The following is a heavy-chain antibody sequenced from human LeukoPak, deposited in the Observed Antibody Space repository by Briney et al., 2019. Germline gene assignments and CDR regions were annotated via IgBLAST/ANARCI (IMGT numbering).Heavy chain of an antibody. J-gene: IGHJ4*02. CDR2: IYYSGST. CDR1: GGSISSGDYY. Sequence: PSETLSLTCTVSGGSISSGDYYWSWIRQPPGKGLEWIGYIYYSGSTYYNPSLKSRVTISVDTSKNQFSLKLSSVTAADTAVYYCARVGSSGFVYYFGYWGQGTLVTVSS. D-gene: IGHD3-22*01. V-gene: IGHV4-30-4*01. CDR3: ARVGSSGFVYYFGY.